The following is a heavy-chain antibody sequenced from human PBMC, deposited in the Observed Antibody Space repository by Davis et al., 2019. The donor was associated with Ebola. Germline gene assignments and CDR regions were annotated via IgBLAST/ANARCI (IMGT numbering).Heavy chain of an antibody. Sequence: ASVKVSCKASGGAFSDYTFTWVRQAPGQGLEWMGIINPSGGSTSYAQKFQGRVTMTRDTSTSTVYMELSSLRSEDTAVYYCARAVFGVVIKPFDYWGQGTLVTVSS. CDR2: INPSGGST. CDR3: ARAVFGVVIKPFDY. V-gene: IGHV1-46*03. CDR1: GGAFSDYT. D-gene: IGHD3-3*01. J-gene: IGHJ4*02.